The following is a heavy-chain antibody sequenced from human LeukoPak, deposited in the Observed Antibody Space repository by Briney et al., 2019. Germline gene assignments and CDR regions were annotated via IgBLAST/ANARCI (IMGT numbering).Heavy chain of an antibody. V-gene: IGHV3-74*01. CDR1: GLSFSSHW. CDR2: INALGSTT. Sequence: GGSLRLSCAASGLSFSSHWMHWVRQVPGKGLVRVSRINALGSTTNYADSVKGRFTISRDNTKNTLYLQMNGLRDEDTAVYYCARGVTGGHGKTDYWGQGTLVTVSS. J-gene: IGHJ4*02. CDR3: ARGVTGGHGKTDY. D-gene: IGHD7-27*01.